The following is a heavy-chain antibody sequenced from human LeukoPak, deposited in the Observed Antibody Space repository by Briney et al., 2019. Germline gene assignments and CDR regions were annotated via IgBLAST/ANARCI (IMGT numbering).Heavy chain of an antibody. J-gene: IGHJ4*02. Sequence: SVKVSYKASGGTFSSYAISWVRQAPGQGLEWMGRIIPILGIANYAQKFQGRVTITADKSTSTAYMELSSLRSEDTAVYYCASSGEDYGDYHFDYWGQGTLVTVSS. D-gene: IGHD4-17*01. CDR3: ASSGEDYGDYHFDY. CDR2: IIPILGIA. CDR1: GGTFSSYA. V-gene: IGHV1-69*04.